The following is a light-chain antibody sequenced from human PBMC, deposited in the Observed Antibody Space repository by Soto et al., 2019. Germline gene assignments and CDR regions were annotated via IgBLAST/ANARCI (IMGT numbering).Light chain of an antibody. CDR2: DAS. CDR1: QSINTF. V-gene: IGKV3-11*01. CDR3: QQRSIWPLT. Sequence: MTQSPATVSVSPGESATLSCRASQSINTFLAWYQQKPGQAPRLLIYDASSRAAGVPARFSGRGSGTDFTLTINSLEPEDFAVYHCQQRSIWPLTFGGGTRVE. J-gene: IGKJ4*01.